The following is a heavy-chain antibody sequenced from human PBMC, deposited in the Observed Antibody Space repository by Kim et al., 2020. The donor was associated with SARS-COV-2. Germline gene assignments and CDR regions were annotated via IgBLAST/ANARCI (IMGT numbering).Heavy chain of an antibody. CDR1: GFTFSSYW. V-gene: IGHV3-7*01. CDR2: IKVDGSEK. J-gene: IGHJ4*02. CDR3: ARGFRYYGSGIDY. Sequence: GGSLRLSCAASGFTFSSYWMSWVRQAPGKGLEWVANIKVDGSEKNYVDSVKGRFTISRDNAKNALSLQMNSLRAEDTAVYYCARGFRYYGSGIDYWGQGTLVIVSS. D-gene: IGHD3-10*01.